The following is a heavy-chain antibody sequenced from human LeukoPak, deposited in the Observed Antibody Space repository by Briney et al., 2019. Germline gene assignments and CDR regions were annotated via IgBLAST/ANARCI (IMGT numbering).Heavy chain of an antibody. J-gene: IGHJ2*01. Sequence: GSLRLSCAASGFTFSSYWMHWVRQAPGKGLVWVSRINSDGSSINYADSVKGRFTISRDNAKNTLYLQMNSLRDEDTAVYYCAREGTPSYWYFDLWGRGTLVTVSS. V-gene: IGHV3-74*01. CDR2: INSDGSSI. CDR1: GFTFSSYW. CDR3: AREGTPSYWYFDL. D-gene: IGHD3-10*01.